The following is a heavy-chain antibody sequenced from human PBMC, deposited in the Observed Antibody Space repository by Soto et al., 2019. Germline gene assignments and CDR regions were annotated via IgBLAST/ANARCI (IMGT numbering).Heavy chain of an antibody. D-gene: IGHD3-3*01. CDR1: GGTFSSYA. V-gene: IGHV1-69*13. CDR2: IIPIFGTA. CDR3: ARGQNTIFGVVDYYYYGMDV. J-gene: IGHJ6*02. Sequence: SVKVSCKASGGTFSSYAISWVRQAPGQGLEWMGGIIPIFGTANYAQKFQGRVTITADESTSTAYMELSSLRSEDTAVYYCARGQNTIFGVVDYYYYGMDVWGQGTTVTVSS.